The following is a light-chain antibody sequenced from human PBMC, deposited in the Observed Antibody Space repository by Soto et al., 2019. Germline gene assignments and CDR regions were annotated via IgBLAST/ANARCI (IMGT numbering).Light chain of an antibody. J-gene: IGKJ4*01. CDR1: QDISNY. V-gene: IGKV1-33*01. CDR3: QQYDNLPLT. Sequence: DLQMTQSPSSLSASVGDRVTITCQASQDISNYLNWYQQKPGKAPKLLIYDASNLETGVPSRFSGGGSGTDFTFTISSLQPEDIATYYCQQYDNLPLTFGGGTKVEIK. CDR2: DAS.